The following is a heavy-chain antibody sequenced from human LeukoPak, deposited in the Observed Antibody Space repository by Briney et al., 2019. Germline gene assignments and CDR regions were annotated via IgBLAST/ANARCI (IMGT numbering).Heavy chain of an antibody. D-gene: IGHD7-27*01. V-gene: IGHV3-30*02. J-gene: IGHJ4*02. CDR3: ARGWGYFDY. CDR1: GFTFSDYY. CDR2: IRYDGSNK. Sequence: GGSLRLSCAASGFTFSDYYMSWIRQAPGKGLEWVAFIRYDGSNKYYADSVKGRFTISRDNSKNSLYLQMNSLRAEDTAVYYCARGWGYFDYWGQGTLVTVSS.